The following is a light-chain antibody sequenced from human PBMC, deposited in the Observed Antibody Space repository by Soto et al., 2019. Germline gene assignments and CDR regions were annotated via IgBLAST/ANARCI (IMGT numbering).Light chain of an antibody. CDR1: QGIDNW. J-gene: IGKJ2*01. CDR3: QRTNSFPPYT. CDR2: SAS. Sequence: DIQMTQSPSSVSASVGDRVTITCRASQGIDNWLAWYQQKPGKSPKILIYSASTLQDGVPSRFSGRGYGTDFTLTISYLQPEDFATYFCQRTNSFPPYTFGQGTKLEI. V-gene: IGKV1-12*01.